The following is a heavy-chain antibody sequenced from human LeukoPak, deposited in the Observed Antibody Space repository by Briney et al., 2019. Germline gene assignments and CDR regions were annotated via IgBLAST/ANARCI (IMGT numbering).Heavy chain of an antibody. CDR2: IIPIFGTA. CDR1: GGTSSNYA. D-gene: IGHD5-24*01. V-gene: IGHV1-69*05. Sequence: SVKVSCKAFGGTSSNYAITWVRQAPGQGLEWMGRIIPIFGTANYAQKFQGRVTITTDESTSTDYMELSSLRSEDTAVYYCARGDGYGYNWFDSWGQGTLATVSS. CDR3: ARGDGYGYNWFDS. J-gene: IGHJ5*01.